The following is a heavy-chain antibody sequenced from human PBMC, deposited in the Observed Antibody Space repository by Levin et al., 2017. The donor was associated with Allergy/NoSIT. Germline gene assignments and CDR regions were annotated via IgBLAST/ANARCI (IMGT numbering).Heavy chain of an antibody. CDR3: ARDNIGLPDAFDI. CDR1: GFTFDDYA. Sequence: GGSLRLSCAASGFTFDDYAMHWARQAPGKGLEWVSGISWNSGSIGYADSVKGRFTISRDNAKNSLYLQMNSLRTEDTALYYCARDNIGLPDAFDIWGQGTMVIVSS. V-gene: IGHV3-9*01. D-gene: IGHD3-10*01. CDR2: ISWNSGSI. J-gene: IGHJ3*02.